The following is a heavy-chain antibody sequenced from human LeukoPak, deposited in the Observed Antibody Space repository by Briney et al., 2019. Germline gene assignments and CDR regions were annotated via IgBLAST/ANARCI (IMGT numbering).Heavy chain of an antibody. Sequence: PGGSLRLSCAASGFTFSSYWMSWVRQAPWKGLEWVANIKQDGSEKYYVDSVKGRFTISRDNAKNSLYLQMNSLRAEDTAVYYCARSYSSGWYRGSRYFDYWGQGTLVTVSS. V-gene: IGHV3-7*03. CDR3: ARSYSSGWYRGSRYFDY. CDR1: GFTFSSYW. J-gene: IGHJ4*02. D-gene: IGHD6-19*01. CDR2: IKQDGSEK.